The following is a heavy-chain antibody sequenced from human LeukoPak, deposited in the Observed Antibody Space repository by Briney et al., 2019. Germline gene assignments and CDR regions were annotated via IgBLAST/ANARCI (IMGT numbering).Heavy chain of an antibody. Sequence: PSETLSLTCTVSGGFISTYYWNWIRQPAGKGLEWIGRIYTSGSTNYNPSLKSRVTISIDRSNNQFSLSLNSVTAADTAQYYCARGRLSSASDFDYWGQGTLVTVSS. D-gene: IGHD6-6*01. CDR1: GGFISTYY. J-gene: IGHJ4*02. CDR2: IYTSGST. V-gene: IGHV4-4*07. CDR3: ARGRLSSASDFDY.